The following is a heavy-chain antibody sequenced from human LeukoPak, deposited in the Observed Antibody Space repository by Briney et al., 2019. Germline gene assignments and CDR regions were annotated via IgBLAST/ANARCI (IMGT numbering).Heavy chain of an antibody. V-gene: IGHV3-23*01. Sequence: GGSLRLSCAASGFTFSYYAMGWVRQAPGKGLEWVSGMSSSGATTYYADSVKGRFTISRDNSKNTLYLQMSSLRAEDTAIYYCAKAIRFTSSGIDYWGQGTLVTVSS. CDR1: GFTFSYYA. J-gene: IGHJ4*02. D-gene: IGHD6-13*01. CDR2: MSSSGATT. CDR3: AKAIRFTSSGIDY.